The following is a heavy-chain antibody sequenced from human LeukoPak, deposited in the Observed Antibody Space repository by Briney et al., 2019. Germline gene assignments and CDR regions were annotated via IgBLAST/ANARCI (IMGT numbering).Heavy chain of an antibody. CDR1: GYTFTGYY. J-gene: IGHJ5*02. V-gene: IGHV1-2*04. Sequence: ASVKVSCKASGYTFTGYYMHWVRQAPGQGLEWMGWINPNSGGTNYAQKFQGWVTMTRDTSISTAYMELSRLRSDDTAVYYCARDGVQATVTNWFDPWGQGTLVTVSS. CDR3: ARDGVQATVTNWFDP. CDR2: INPNSGGT. D-gene: IGHD4-17*01.